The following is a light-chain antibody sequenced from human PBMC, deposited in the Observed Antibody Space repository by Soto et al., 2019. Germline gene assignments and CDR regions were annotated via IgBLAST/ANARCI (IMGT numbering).Light chain of an antibody. V-gene: IGKV1-5*01. Sequence: DIQMTQSPSTLSASVGDRVTITCRASQSISSWLAWYQQKPGKAPKLLIYDASSLESGVPSRFSGSGPGTEFTLTISSLQPDDFATYYCQQYNSYSLLTFGGGTKVEIK. CDR1: QSISSW. CDR2: DAS. CDR3: QQYNSYSLLT. J-gene: IGKJ4*01.